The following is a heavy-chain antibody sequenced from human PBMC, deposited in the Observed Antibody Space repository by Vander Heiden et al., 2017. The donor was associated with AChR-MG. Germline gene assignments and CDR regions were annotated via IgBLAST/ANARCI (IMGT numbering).Heavy chain of an antibody. CDR1: GYTFTGYY. J-gene: IGHJ5*02. CDR3: ARQRRYCSGGSCYWFDP. Sequence: QVQLVQSGAEVKKPGDSVKVSCKASGYTFTGYYMHWVRQAPGQGLEWMGWINPNSGGTNYAQKFQGWVTMTRDTSISTAYMELSRLRSDDTAVYYCARQRRYCSGGSCYWFDPWGQGTLVTVSS. V-gene: IGHV1-2*04. D-gene: IGHD2-15*01. CDR2: INPNSGGT.